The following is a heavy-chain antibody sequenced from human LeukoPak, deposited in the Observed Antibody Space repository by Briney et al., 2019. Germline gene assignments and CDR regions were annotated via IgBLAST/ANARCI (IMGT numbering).Heavy chain of an antibody. V-gene: IGHV3-7*01. Sequence: GGSLRLSCAASGFTFSTYWMTWVRQAPGKGLEWVANIDQGGTEKHYVESVKGRFTISRDNAKNSLFLQMNSLRVDDTAVYYCANTISDGYFGWGQGTLVTVSS. J-gene: IGHJ4*02. CDR2: IDQGGTEK. CDR3: ANTISDGYFG. CDR1: GFTFSTYW. D-gene: IGHD2-21*01.